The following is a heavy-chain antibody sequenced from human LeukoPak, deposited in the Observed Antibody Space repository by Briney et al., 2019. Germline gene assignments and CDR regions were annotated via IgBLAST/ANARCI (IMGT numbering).Heavy chain of an antibody. Sequence: PGGSLRLSCAASEFSFSLYAMNWVRQAPGKGLEWISYINSGADDIHYAASVRGRFTISRDDAGNTLFLQLSRLRAEDTAVYYCARDTIQPGLIDDWGQGTLVTVPS. J-gene: IGHJ4*02. CDR2: INSGADDI. D-gene: IGHD2-2*01. CDR1: EFSFSLYA. CDR3: ARDTIQPGLIDD. V-gene: IGHV3-21*05.